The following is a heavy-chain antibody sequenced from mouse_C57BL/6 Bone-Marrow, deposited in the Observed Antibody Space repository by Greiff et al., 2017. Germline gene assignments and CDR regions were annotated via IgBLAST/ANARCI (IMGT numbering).Heavy chain of an antibody. Sequence: VQLQQSGPELVKPGASVKIPCKASGYTFTDYNMDWVKQSHGKSLEWIGDINPNNGGTIYNQKFKGKATLTVDKSSITDYLELRSLTSEDTAVYYCARLRSSLYYYAMDYWGQGTSVTVSS. J-gene: IGHJ4*01. CDR2: INPNNGGT. CDR1: GYTFTDYN. CDR3: ARLRSSLYYYAMDY. D-gene: IGHD1-1*01. V-gene: IGHV1-18*01.